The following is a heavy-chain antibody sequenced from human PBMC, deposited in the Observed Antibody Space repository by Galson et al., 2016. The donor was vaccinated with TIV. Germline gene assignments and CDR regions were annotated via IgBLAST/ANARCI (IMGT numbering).Heavy chain of an antibody. CDR2: IIPIINKV. J-gene: IGHJ3*02. V-gene: IGHV1-69*02. CDR1: GGTFSSYT. D-gene: IGHD5-12*01. Sequence: QSGAEVKPPGASVKVSCKVSGGTFSSYTFSWVRQAPGQGLEWMGRIIPIINKVDYTQKLQGRVTIIADKSTSTVYMELSSLRSEDTAVYYCATEGETGYDERSDAFHIWGQGTMVTVSS. CDR3: ATEGETGYDERSDAFHI.